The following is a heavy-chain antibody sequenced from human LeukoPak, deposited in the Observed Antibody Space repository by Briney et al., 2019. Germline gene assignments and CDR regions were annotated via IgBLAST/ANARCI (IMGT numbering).Heavy chain of an antibody. Sequence: SETLSLTCAVYGGSLSDYYWSWIRQPPGKGLEWIGEINQGRSTTYNPSLKSRVTISVDTSKSQFFLKLNSVTAADTAVYYCARGPRSTYYYGSGSYQYWGQGALVTVSS. CDR3: ARGPRSTYYYGSGSYQY. CDR1: GGSLSDYY. V-gene: IGHV4-34*01. CDR2: INQGRST. J-gene: IGHJ4*02. D-gene: IGHD3-10*01.